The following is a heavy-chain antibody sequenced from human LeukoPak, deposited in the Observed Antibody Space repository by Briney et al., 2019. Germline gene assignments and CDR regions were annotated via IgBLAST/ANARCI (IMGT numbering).Heavy chain of an antibody. CDR1: GYSISSGYY. J-gene: IGHJ4*02. V-gene: IGHV4-38-2*02. D-gene: IGHD1-20*01. CDR3: ARIGGGITGPFDY. Sequence: PSETLSLTCTVSGYSISSGYYWGWIRQPSGKGLEWIGSIYHSGSTYYNPSLKSRVTISVDTSKNQFSLKLSSVTAADTAVYYCARIGGGITGPFDYWGQGTLVTVSS. CDR2: IYHSGST.